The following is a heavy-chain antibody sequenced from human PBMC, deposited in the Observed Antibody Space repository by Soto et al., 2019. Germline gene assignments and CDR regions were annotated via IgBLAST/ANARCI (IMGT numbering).Heavy chain of an antibody. Sequence: QITLKESGPTLVKPTQTLTLTCTFSGFSLSTSGVGVGWIRQPPGKALEWLALIYWDDDKRYSPSLKSRLTLTKDTSKNQVVLTMTNMDPVDTATYYCAHRRTYYGSGNWFDPWGQGTLLTVSS. CDR2: IYWDDDK. CDR1: GFSLSTSGVG. V-gene: IGHV2-5*02. D-gene: IGHD3-10*01. J-gene: IGHJ5*02. CDR3: AHRRTYYGSGNWFDP.